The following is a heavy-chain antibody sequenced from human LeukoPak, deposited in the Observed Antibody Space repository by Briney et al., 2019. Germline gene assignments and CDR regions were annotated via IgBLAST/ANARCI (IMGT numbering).Heavy chain of an antibody. D-gene: IGHD6-19*01. V-gene: IGHV4-34*01. J-gene: IGHJ4*02. CDR2: ITHSGST. CDR3: ARAQGTVAVDY. CDR1: GESFSGYY. Sequence: PSETLSLTCAVYGESFSGYYWNWIRRSPGKGLEWIGEITHSGSTNYNPSLKSRVVISVGTSKNQFSLKLSSVTAADTAVYYCARAQGTVAVDYWGQGTLVTVSS.